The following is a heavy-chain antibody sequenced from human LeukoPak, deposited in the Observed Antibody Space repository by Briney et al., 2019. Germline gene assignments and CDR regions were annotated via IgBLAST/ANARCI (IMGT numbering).Heavy chain of an antibody. CDR3: ARDWGGYYDRSGYYHDALDI. CDR2: IYNSGST. V-gene: IGHV4-59*01. CDR1: GSSISSYY. J-gene: IGHJ3*02. Sequence: PSETLSLTCTVAGSSISSYYWSWIRQPPGKGPEWIGYIYNSGSTNYNPSLKSRVTISVDTSKNQFSLKLSSVTAADTAVYYCARDWGGYYDRSGYYHDALDILGQGTMVTVSS. D-gene: IGHD3-22*01.